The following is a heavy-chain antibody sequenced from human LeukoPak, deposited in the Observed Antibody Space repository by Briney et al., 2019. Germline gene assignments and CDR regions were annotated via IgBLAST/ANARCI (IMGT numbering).Heavy chain of an antibody. Sequence: SETLSLTCTVSGGSISSSSYYWGWIRQPPGKGLEWIGSIYYSGSTYYNPSLKSRVTISVDTSKNQFSLKLSSVTAADTAVYYCAGEGYGSSDAFDIWGQGTMVTVSS. J-gene: IGHJ3*02. V-gene: IGHV4-39*01. CDR1: GGSISSSSYY. CDR2: IYYSGST. CDR3: AGEGYGSSDAFDI. D-gene: IGHD1-26*01.